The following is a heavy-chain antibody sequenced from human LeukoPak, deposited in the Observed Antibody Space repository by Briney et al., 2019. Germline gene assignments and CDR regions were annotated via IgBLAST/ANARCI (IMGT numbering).Heavy chain of an antibody. V-gene: IGHV4-39*01. Sequence: SETLSLTCTVSGGSIRSSSYYWGWIRQPPGKGLEWIGSIYYSGSTYYNASLKSRGTISVDTSKNQFSLRLNSVTAADTAVHFCARQVVAVAGTGYFDYWGQGTLVTVSS. CDR1: GGSIRSSSYY. CDR2: IYYSGST. J-gene: IGHJ4*02. CDR3: ARQVVAVAGTGYFDY. D-gene: IGHD6-19*01.